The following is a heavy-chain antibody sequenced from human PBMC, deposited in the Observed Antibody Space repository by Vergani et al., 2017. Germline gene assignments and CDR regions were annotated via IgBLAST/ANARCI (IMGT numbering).Heavy chain of an antibody. Sequence: QVQLVESGGGVVQPGRSLRLSCAASGFTFSSYAMHWVRQAPGKGLEWVAVISYDGSNKYYSDSVKGRFTISRDNSKITLYLQMNSLRAEDTAVYYCARDGPGPYYYYGMDVWGQGTTVTVSS. J-gene: IGHJ6*02. CDR2: ISYDGSNK. CDR1: GFTFSSYA. CDR3: ARDGPGPYYYYGMDV. V-gene: IGHV3-30-3*01. D-gene: IGHD3-10*01.